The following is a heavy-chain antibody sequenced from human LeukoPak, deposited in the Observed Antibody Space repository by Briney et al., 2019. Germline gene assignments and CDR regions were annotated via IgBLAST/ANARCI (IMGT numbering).Heavy chain of an antibody. Sequence: SETLSLTCTVSGGSISSGGYYWSWIRQHPGKGLGWIGYIYYSGSTYYNPPLKSRVTISVDTSKNQFSLKLSSVTAADTAVYYCARERLRAGFDYWGQGTLVTVSS. D-gene: IGHD4-17*01. V-gene: IGHV4-31*03. J-gene: IGHJ4*02. CDR3: ARERLRAGFDY. CDR1: GGSISSGGYY. CDR2: IYYSGST.